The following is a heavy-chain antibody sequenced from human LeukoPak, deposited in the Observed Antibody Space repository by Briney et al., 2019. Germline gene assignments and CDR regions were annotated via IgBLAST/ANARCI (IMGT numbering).Heavy chain of an antibody. D-gene: IGHD3-22*01. CDR1: GYTFTNYD. CDR3: ARWGGYYYDSGTDY. Sequence: ASVKVSCKASGYTFTNYDISWVRQAPGQGLEWMGWISANNGNTNYAQKFQGRVIMTTDTSTSTAYMELRSLRSDDTAVYYCARWGGYYYDSGTDYWGQGTLVTVSS. CDR2: ISANNGNT. V-gene: IGHV1-18*01. J-gene: IGHJ4*02.